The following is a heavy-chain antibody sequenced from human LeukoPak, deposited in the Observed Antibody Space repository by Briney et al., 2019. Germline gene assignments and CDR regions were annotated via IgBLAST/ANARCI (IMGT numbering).Heavy chain of an antibody. J-gene: IGHJ4*02. Sequence: PSETLSLTCTVSGGSISSYYWSWIRQPPGKGLEWIGYIYYSGSTNYNPSLKSRVIISVDTSKNQFSLKLSSVTAADTAVYYCARDGLKGAADYWGQGTLVTVSS. CDR3: ARDGLKGAADY. D-gene: IGHD1-26*01. CDR2: IYYSGST. V-gene: IGHV4-59*01. CDR1: GGSISSYY.